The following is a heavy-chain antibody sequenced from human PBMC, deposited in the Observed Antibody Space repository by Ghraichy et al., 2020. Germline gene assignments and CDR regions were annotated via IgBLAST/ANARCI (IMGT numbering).Heavy chain of an antibody. Sequence: GESLRLSCAAAGFTFTSYSMSWVRQAPTKELEWVSSINGNGAKINYADSVKGRFTISRDKSKNTMYLQMNSLRADDTAVYDCATAAVTANGRWDGFDIWGQGTTVTGSS. J-gene: IGHJ3*02. CDR2: INGNGAKI. CDR3: ATAAVTANGRWDGFDI. V-gene: IGHV3-23*01. D-gene: IGHD2-21*02. CDR1: GFTFTSYS.